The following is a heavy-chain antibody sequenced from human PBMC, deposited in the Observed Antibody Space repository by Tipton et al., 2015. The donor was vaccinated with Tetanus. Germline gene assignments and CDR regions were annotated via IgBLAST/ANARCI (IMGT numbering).Heavy chain of an antibody. D-gene: IGHD6-25*01. CDR2: ISAYNGKT. Sequence: QSGAEVKKPGASVKVSCKASGFPFTNYAIGWVRQAPGQGLEWMGWISAYNGKTKYAQRLQGRVTMTTDRSASTAYMDLRRLRSDDTAVYYCARVQEQRIYYYGMDVWGQGTTVTVSS. CDR3: ARVQEQRIYYYGMDV. J-gene: IGHJ6*02. V-gene: IGHV1-18*01. CDR1: GFPFTNYA.